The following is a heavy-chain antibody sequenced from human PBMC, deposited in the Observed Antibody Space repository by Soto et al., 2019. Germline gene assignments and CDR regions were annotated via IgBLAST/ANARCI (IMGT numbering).Heavy chain of an antibody. CDR2: ISTYHGNT. D-gene: IGHD1-26*01. J-gene: IGHJ6*03. Sequence: QVQLVPSGAEVKKPGASVKVSCKTSGYTFTNCGITCVRQAPGQGLEWMGWISTYHGNTNYAQKFQGRVTMTTDTSTSTAHLELRSLRSDDTAVYYCARDPRSGRISGEGAYDHEYMDVWGKGTTVTVSS. CDR1: GYTFTNCG. V-gene: IGHV1-18*01. CDR3: ARDPRSGRISGEGAYDHEYMDV.